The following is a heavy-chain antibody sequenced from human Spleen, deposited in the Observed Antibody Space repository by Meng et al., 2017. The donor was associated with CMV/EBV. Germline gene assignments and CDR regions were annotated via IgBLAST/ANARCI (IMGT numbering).Heavy chain of an antibody. J-gene: IGHJ4*02. CDR3: ARGGPGRSSSWAYFEY. Sequence: GFTFSSYTIHWVRQAPVKGLEWVATISYDGSNKYYGDSVKGRFTISRDNSNNTLYLQMKSLRGEDTAVYFCARGGPGRSSSWAYFEYWGQGTLVTVSS. CDR2: ISYDGSNK. D-gene: IGHD6-13*01. V-gene: IGHV3-30*04. CDR1: GFTFSSYT.